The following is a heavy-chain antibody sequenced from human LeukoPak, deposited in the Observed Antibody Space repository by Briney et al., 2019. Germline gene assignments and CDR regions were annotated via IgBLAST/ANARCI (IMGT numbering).Heavy chain of an antibody. J-gene: IGHJ6*03. CDR1: GFTFSSYG. Sequence: PGGSLRLSCAASGFTFSSYGMHWVRQASGKGLEWVAVISYDGSNKYYADSVKGRFTISRDNSKNTLYLQMNSLRAEDTAVYYCAKDSLTTVTTLYSYGDMDVWGKGTTVTVSS. CDR3: AKDSLTTVTTLYSYGDMDV. D-gene: IGHD4-11*01. CDR2: ISYDGSNK. V-gene: IGHV3-30*18.